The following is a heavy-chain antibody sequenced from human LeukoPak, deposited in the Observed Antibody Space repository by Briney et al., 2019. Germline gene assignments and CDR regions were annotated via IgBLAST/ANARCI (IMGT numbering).Heavy chain of an antibody. Sequence: SETLSLTCTVSGGSISSGTYYWSWVRQPPGKGLEWIGEINHSGSTNYNPSLKSRVTISVDTSKNQFSLKLSSVTAADTAVYYCARDYGGPQGAYYYYYYMDVWGKGTTVTVSS. V-gene: IGHV4-39*07. J-gene: IGHJ6*03. CDR3: ARDYGGPQGAYYYYYYMDV. CDR1: GGSISSGTYY. D-gene: IGHD4-23*01. CDR2: INHSGST.